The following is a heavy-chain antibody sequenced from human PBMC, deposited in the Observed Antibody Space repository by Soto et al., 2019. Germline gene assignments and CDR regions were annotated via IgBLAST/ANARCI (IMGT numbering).Heavy chain of an antibody. J-gene: IGHJ6*02. CDR2: IGGSGAPT. CDR3: ARYIPGVRYYGMDV. Sequence: GGFLRLSCAASGFTFSSYAMSWVRQGPGKGLEWVTLIGGSGAPTYYADSVKGRFTVSRDNSGNTLFLEMNSLTAEDTAVYYCARYIPGVRYYGMDVWGQGTTVTVSS. V-gene: IGHV3-23*01. D-gene: IGHD2-2*01. CDR1: GFTFSSYA.